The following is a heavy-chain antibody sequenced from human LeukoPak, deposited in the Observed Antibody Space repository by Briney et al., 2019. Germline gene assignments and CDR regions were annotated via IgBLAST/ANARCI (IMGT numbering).Heavy chain of an antibody. J-gene: IGHJ6*03. CDR3: ARDGPVSGSSPYYYYYYMDV. CDR1: GGSISSYY. Sequence: SETLSLTCTVSGGSISSYYWSWIRQPPGKGLEWIGYIYSSGSTNYNPSLKSRVTISVDTSKNQFSLKLSSVTAADTAVYYCARDGPVSGSSPYYYYYYMDVWGKGTTVTVSS. D-gene: IGHD1-26*01. V-gene: IGHV4-59*01. CDR2: IYSSGST.